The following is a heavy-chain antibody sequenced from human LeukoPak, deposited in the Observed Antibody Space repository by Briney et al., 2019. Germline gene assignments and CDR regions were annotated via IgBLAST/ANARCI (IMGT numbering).Heavy chain of an antibody. D-gene: IGHD1-26*01. V-gene: IGHV4-39*01. CDR2: INYSGTT. CDR1: GDSFISSSYY. Sequence: SETLSLTRAVSGDSFISSSYYWGWIRQPPGKGLEWIGSINYSGTTYYNPSLKSRVTISVDTSKNQFSLRLSSVTVADTAVYYCARLSIVEATSSYYFDLWGKGTTVTVSS. CDR3: ARLSIVEATSSYYFDL. J-gene: IGHJ6*03.